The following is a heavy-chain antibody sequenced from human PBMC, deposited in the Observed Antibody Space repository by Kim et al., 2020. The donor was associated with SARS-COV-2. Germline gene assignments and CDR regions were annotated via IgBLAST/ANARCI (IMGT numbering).Heavy chain of an antibody. V-gene: IGHV1-46*01. CDR3: ARDSKSSWRRPGITGTTVPSY. CDR2: INPSGGST. CDR1: GYTFTSYY. J-gene: IGHJ4*02. Sequence: ASVKVSCKASGYTFTSYYMHWVRQAPGQGLEWMGIINPSGGSTSYAQKFQGRVTMTRDTSTSTVYMELSSLRSEDTAVYYCARDSKSSWRRPGITGTTVPSYWGQGTLVTVSS. D-gene: IGHD1-7*01.